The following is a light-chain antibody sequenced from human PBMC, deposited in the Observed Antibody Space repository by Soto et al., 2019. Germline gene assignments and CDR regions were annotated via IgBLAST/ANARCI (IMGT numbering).Light chain of an antibody. Sequence: QTALPQPASVSGSPGQAITITCTGTSSDVGGYKYVSWYQQHPGKAPKLLIYVVSNRPSGVSNRFSGSKAGNTASLTISGLRAEDEAHSYCSSYTTTSTYLFGTGTKVTVL. CDR2: VVS. V-gene: IGLV2-14*01. CDR1: SSDVGGYKY. J-gene: IGLJ1*01. CDR3: SSYTTTSTYL.